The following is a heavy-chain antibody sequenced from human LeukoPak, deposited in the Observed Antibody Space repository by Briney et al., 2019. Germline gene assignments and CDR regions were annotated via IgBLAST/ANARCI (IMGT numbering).Heavy chain of an antibody. CDR2: ISYDGSNK. D-gene: IGHD3-10*01. V-gene: IGHV3-30*18. J-gene: IGHJ4*02. Sequence: GGYLRLYCAASGFTFSSYGMHWVRQAPGKGLEWVAVISYDGSNKYYADSVKGRFTISRDNSKNTLYLQMNSLRAEDTAVYYCAKRGFDYWGQGTLVTVSS. CDR1: GFTFSSYG. CDR3: AKRGFDY.